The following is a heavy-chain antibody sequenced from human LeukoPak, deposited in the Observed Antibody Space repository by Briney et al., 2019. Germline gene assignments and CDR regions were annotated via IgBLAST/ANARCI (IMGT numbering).Heavy chain of an antibody. J-gene: IGHJ4*02. Sequence: KPSETLSLTCTVSGGSISSSGYYWGWIRQPPGKGLEWIGSIYYSGSTYYNPSLKSRVTMSVDTSKDQFSLKLSSVTAADTAVYYCARDAGPFDYWGQGTLVTVSS. CDR1: GGSISSSGYY. CDR3: ARDAGPFDY. CDR2: IYYSGST. V-gene: IGHV4-39*07. D-gene: IGHD6-13*01.